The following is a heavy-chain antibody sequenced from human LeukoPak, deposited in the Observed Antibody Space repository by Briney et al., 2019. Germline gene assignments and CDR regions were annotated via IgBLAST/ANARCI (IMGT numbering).Heavy chain of an antibody. CDR3: ARVFGEGGYNSLSLLS. D-gene: IGHD5-24*01. CDR1: GFSFSSYG. Sequence: GGSLRLSCAASGFSFSSYGMHWVRQAPGKGLEWVALISYDGSDKYYADSVKGRFTISRDNSKNTLSLQMSSLRQEDTAVYYCARVFGEGGYNSLSLLSWGQGTLVTVSS. V-gene: IGHV3-30*03. J-gene: IGHJ5*02. CDR2: ISYDGSDK.